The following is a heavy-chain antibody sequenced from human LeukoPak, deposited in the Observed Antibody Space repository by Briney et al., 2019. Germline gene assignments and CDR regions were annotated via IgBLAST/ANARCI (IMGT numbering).Heavy chain of an antibody. J-gene: IGHJ6*02. CDR2: IDAGNGDT. CDR1: GYTFSDYA. Sequence: GASVKVSCKASGYTFSDYAMHWVRQAPGQRFEWMGWIDAGNGDTRYSQKFQGRVTMTRNTSISTAYMELSSLRSEDTAVYYCARGRKTRYCSSTSCYKGWVYYYYYGMDVWGQGTTVTVSS. V-gene: IGHV1-3*01. D-gene: IGHD2-2*02. CDR3: ARGRKTRYCSSTSCYKGWVYYYYYGMDV.